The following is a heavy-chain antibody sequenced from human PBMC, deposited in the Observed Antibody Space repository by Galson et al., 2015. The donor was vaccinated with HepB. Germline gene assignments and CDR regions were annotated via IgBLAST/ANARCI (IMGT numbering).Heavy chain of an antibody. J-gene: IGHJ2*01. CDR1: GGSISSYY. CDR2: SYTSGST. D-gene: IGHD6-19*01. V-gene: IGHV4-4*07. Sequence: ETLSLTCTVSGGSISSYYWSWIRQPAGKGLEWIGRSYTSGSTNYNPSLKSRVNMSVDTSKNQFSLKLSSVTAADTAVYYCARERAVAGRTTFDLWGRGTLVTVSS. CDR3: ARERAVAGRTTFDL.